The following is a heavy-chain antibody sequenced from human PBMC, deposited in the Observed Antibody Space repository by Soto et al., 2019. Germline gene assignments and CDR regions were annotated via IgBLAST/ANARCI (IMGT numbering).Heavy chain of an antibody. D-gene: IGHD5-12*01. CDR1: GLTVSRNA. J-gene: IGHJ5*01. V-gene: IGHV3-30-3*01. CDR3: ARGMGMDSGYDFLLDS. Sequence: QVQLVESGGGVVQPGRSLSLSCAASGLTVSRNALHWVRQAPGKGLEWVAVISYDGSKKYYADSVKGRFSISRDNSKNTLFLQMNSLRAEDTAIYYCARGMGMDSGYDFLLDSWGRGTLVTVSS. CDR2: ISYDGSKK.